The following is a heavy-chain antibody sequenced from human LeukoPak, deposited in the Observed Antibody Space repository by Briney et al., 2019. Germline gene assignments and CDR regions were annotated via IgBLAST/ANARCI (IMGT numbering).Heavy chain of an antibody. J-gene: IGHJ4*02. Sequence: SETLSLTCTVSGGFISSSSYYWGWIRQPPGKGLEWIGSIYYSGSTYYNPSLKSRVTISVDTSKNQFSLKLSSVTAADTAVYYCARRVWGSYRNFDYWGQGTLVTVSS. CDR1: GGFISSSSYY. V-gene: IGHV4-39*01. CDR3: ARRVWGSYRNFDY. D-gene: IGHD3-16*02. CDR2: IYYSGST.